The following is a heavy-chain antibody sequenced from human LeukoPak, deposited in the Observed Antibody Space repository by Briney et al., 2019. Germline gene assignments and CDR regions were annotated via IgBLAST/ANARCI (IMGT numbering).Heavy chain of an antibody. CDR3: ARAGSTVTDMGNWFDP. CDR1: GYTFTGYY. CDR2: INPDSGVT. D-gene: IGHD4-11*01. V-gene: IGHV1-2*02. Sequence: ASVKVSCKASGYTFTGYYIHWVRQAPGQGLEWMGWINPDSGVTNYAQKFQGRVTMTRDTSISTAYMELSRLRSDDTAVYYCARAGSTVTDMGNWFDPWGQGTLVTVSS. J-gene: IGHJ5*02.